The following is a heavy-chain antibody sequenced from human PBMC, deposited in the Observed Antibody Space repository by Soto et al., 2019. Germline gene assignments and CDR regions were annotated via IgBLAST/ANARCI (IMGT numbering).Heavy chain of an antibody. Sequence: EVQLVESGGGLVQRGGSLKLSCVASGFTISSFWMTWVRQAPGKGLEWLANIKEDGSEKYYVHSVKGRFTISRDNAKNSLYLQMNSLRVEDAAVYYCVSFARGWGLDVWGQGTRVTVSS. CDR2: IKEDGSEK. CDR1: GFTISSFW. V-gene: IGHV3-7*01. J-gene: IGHJ6*01. CDR3: VSFARGWGLDV. D-gene: IGHD6-19*01.